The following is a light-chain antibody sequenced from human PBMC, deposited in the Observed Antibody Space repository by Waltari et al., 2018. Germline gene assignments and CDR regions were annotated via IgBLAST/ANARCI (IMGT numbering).Light chain of an antibody. Sequence: GDRATVSCRASQSVSKYYLAWYQQKPGQSPRLLIYDASTRAAGIPDRFSGSGSGTDFTLTISGLEPQDIAVYYCQHYGISPRTFGQGTKVEMK. V-gene: IGKV3-20*01. CDR1: QSVSKYY. J-gene: IGKJ1*01. CDR3: QHYGISPRT. CDR2: DAS.